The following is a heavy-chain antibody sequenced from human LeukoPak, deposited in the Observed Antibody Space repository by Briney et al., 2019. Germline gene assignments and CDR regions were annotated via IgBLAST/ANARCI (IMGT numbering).Heavy chain of an antibody. CDR3: ARATWNGYMFDY. V-gene: IGHV4-59*01. CDR2: IYYSGHT. D-gene: IGHD5-24*01. CDR1: DDSLNNYY. Sequence: SETLSLTCTVFDDSLNNYYWSWIRQPPGKGLEWIGYIYYSGHTNYNPSLNSRVAISIDTSKNQFSLKLNSLTAADTAVYYCARATWNGYMFDYWGQGSLVTVTS. J-gene: IGHJ4*02.